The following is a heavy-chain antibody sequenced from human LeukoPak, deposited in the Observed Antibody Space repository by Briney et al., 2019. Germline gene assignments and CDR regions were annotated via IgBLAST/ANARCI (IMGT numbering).Heavy chain of an antibody. Sequence: AALKVSCKASGYTFTTYDINWVRQAPGQGLEWMGWTSAYNDNTKYAQTVKGRVTMTTDTSTSTAYMELRSLRSDDTAVFFKQKTAYEILTDYYPDAFDIWGQGTMVTVSS. D-gene: IGHD3-9*01. CDR2: TSAYNDNT. CDR3: QKTAYEILTDYYPDAFDI. J-gene: IGHJ3*02. V-gene: IGHV1-18*01. CDR1: GYTFTTYD.